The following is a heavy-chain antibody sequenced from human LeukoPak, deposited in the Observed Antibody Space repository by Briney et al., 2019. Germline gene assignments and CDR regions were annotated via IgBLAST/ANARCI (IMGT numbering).Heavy chain of an antibody. J-gene: IGHJ4*02. V-gene: IGHV4-34*01. CDR2: INHSGST. D-gene: IGHD6-19*01. Sequence: SETLSLTCAAYGGSFSGYYWSWIRQPPGKGLEWIGEINHSGSTNYNPSLKSRVTISVDTSKNQFSLKLSSVTAADTAVYYCARGSGWYALHYWGQGTLVTVSS. CDR3: ARGSGWYALHY. CDR1: GGSFSGYY.